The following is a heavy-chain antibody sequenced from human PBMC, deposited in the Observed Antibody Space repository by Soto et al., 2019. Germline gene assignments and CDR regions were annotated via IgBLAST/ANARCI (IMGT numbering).Heavy chain of an antibody. CDR1: GDTSTSYY. D-gene: IGHD3-22*01. J-gene: IGHJ5*01. V-gene: IGHV4-59*01. Sequence: SETLSLTCTVSGDTSTSYYWGWIRQAPGKGLEWIGHIHNSGTSTHNPSLNGRVTISIDMSKKQFSLKLTSLTSAATAVYYCARDFYDSVGYTWFDSCRQGTLVTVSS. CDR2: IHNSGTS. CDR3: ARDFYDSVGYTWFDS.